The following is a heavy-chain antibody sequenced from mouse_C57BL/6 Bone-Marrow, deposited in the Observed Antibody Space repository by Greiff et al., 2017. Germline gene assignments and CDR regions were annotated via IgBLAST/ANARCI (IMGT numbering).Heavy chain of an antibody. J-gene: IGHJ4*01. D-gene: IGHD5-5*01. CDR1: GFTFTDYY. CDR3: ASLYLYAMDY. CDR2: IRNKANGYTT. Sequence: EVQRVESGGGLVQPGGSLSLSCAASGFTFTDYYMSWVRQPPGKALEWLGFIRNKANGYTTESSVSVKGRFTISRDNSQSILYLQMNALRAEDIATYYCASLYLYAMDYWGQGTSVTVSS. V-gene: IGHV7-3*01.